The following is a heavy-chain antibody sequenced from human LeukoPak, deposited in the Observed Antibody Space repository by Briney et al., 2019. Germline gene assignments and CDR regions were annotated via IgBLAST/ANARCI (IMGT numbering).Heavy chain of an antibody. Sequence: TGGSLRLSCAASGFTFSSYAMSWVRQAPGKGLEWVSAIIGSGGSTYYADSVKGRFTISRDNSKNTLYLQMNSLRAEDTAVYYCAKAEDSSGYYYPDYWGQGTLVTVSS. D-gene: IGHD3-22*01. V-gene: IGHV3-23*01. J-gene: IGHJ4*02. CDR3: AKAEDSSGYYYPDY. CDR1: GFTFSSYA. CDR2: IIGSGGST.